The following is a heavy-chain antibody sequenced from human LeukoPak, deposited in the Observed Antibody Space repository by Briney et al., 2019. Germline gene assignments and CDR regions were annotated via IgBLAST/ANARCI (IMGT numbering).Heavy chain of an antibody. J-gene: IGHJ4*02. CDR3: ERARGRLLLIDY. Sequence: PSETLSLTCTVSGGSISSYYWNWIRQPVGKGREWIGRIYSSGSTDYNPSPKRRTTMSVDTSKNQLSLDLSSVTAADWAVYYCERARGRLLLIDYWGQGAMVTVSS. D-gene: IGHD2-15*01. V-gene: IGHV4-4*07. CDR1: GGSISSYY. CDR2: IYSSGST.